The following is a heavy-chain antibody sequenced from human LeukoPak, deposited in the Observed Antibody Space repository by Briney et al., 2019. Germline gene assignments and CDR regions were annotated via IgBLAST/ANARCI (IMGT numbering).Heavy chain of an antibody. Sequence: GGSLRLSCAASGFIFSGHWMHWVRQAPGKGLVWLSRINNDGSSTIYADSVKGRFTFSRDNAENTLLLEMSSLRVEDTAVYYCVRERNNFWSGHHSIFDSWGQGTLVTVSS. J-gene: IGHJ4*02. CDR1: GFIFSGHW. D-gene: IGHD3-3*01. V-gene: IGHV3-74*01. CDR3: VRERNNFWSGHHSIFDS. CDR2: INNDGSST.